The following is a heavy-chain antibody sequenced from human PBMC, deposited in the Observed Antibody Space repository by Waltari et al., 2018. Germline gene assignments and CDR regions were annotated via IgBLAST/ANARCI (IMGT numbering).Heavy chain of an antibody. CDR3: ATNHYGTGKGWFDP. J-gene: IGHJ5*02. Sequence: QVQLQESGPGLVKASETLSLTCTVTGGSISSGGYYWNWIRQHPGKGLEWIGYIYYTGRTDYNPSLKSRVSISVETSKNQFSLKLSSVTAADTAVYYCATNHYGTGKGWFDPWGQGTPVTVSS. CDR2: IYYTGRT. D-gene: IGHD3-10*01. V-gene: IGHV4-31*03. CDR1: GGSISSGGYY.